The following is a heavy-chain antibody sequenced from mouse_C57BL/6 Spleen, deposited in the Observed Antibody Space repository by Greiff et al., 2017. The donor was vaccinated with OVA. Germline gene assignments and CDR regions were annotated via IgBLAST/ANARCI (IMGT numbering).Heavy chain of an antibody. CDR3: ARGTTNWYFDV. CDR2: ISYDGSN. V-gene: IGHV3-6*01. J-gene: IGHJ1*03. Sequence: EVKLQESGPGLVKPSQSLSLTCSVTGYSITSGYYWNWLRQFPGNKLEWMCYISYDGSNNYNPSLKNRISITRDTSKNQFFLKLNSVTTEDTATYYCARGTTNWYFDVWGTGTTVTVSS. D-gene: IGHD1-1*01. CDR1: GYSITSGYY.